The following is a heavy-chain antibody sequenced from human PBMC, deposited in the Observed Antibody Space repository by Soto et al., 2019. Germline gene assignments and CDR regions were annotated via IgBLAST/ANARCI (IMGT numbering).Heavy chain of an antibody. D-gene: IGHD3-3*01. CDR2: ISAYNGNT. CDR1: GYTFTSYG. CDR3: ARDKFGGSTISPFDY. Sequence: ASVKVSCKASGYTFTSYGISWVRQAPGQGLEWMGWISAYNGNTNYAQKLQGRVTMTTDTSTSTAYMELRSLRSDDTAVYYCARDKFGGSTISPFDYWGQGTLVTVSS. V-gene: IGHV1-18*01. J-gene: IGHJ4*02.